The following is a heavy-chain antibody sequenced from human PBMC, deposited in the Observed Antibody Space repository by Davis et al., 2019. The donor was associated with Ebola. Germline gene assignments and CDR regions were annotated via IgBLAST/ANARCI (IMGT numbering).Heavy chain of an antibody. CDR1: GFTFSSYS. CDR2: ISSSSSYI. V-gene: IGHV3-21*01. J-gene: IGHJ6*02. D-gene: IGHD3-10*01. Sequence: GESLKISCAASGFTFSSYSMNWVRQAPGKGLEWVSSISSSSSYIYYADSVKGRFTISRDNAKNSLYLQMNSLRAEDTAVYYCARASGITMVRGVIVYYYGMDVWGQGTTVTVSS. CDR3: ARASGITMVRGVIVYYYGMDV.